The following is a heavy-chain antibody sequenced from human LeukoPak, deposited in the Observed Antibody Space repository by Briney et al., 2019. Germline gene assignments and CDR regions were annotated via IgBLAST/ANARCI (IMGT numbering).Heavy chain of an antibody. Sequence: GGSLRLSCAASGFTFSSYAMSWVRQAPGKGLEWVSAISGSGGSTYYADSVKGRFTISRDNSKNTLYLRMNSLRAEDTAVYYCAKPRGYCSGGSCYPFDYWGQGTLVTVSS. J-gene: IGHJ4*02. V-gene: IGHV3-23*01. D-gene: IGHD2-15*01. CDR2: ISGSGGST. CDR1: GFTFSSYA. CDR3: AKPRGYCSGGSCYPFDY.